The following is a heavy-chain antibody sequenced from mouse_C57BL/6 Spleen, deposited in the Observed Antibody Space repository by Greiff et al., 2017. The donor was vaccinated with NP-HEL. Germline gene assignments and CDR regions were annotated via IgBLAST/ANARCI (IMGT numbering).Heavy chain of an antibody. CDR2: ISSGGSYT. J-gene: IGHJ1*03. Sequence: EVKLEESGGDLVKPGGSLKLSCAASGFTFSSYGMSWVRQTPDKRLEWVATISSGGSYTYYPDSVKGRFTISRDNAKNTLYLQMSSLKSEDTAMYYCASKKEWYFDVWGTGTTVTVSS. CDR3: ASKKEWYFDV. CDR1: GFTFSSYG. V-gene: IGHV5-6*01.